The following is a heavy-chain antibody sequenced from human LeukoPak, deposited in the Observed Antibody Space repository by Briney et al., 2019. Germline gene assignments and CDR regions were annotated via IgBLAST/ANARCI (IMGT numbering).Heavy chain of an antibody. Sequence: ASVKVSCKVSGYTLTELSMHWVRRAPGKGLEWMGGFDPEDGETIYAQKFQGRVTMTEDTSTDTAYMELSSLRSEDTAVYYCATFMRWLRRGWFDPWGQGTLVTVSS. CDR2: FDPEDGET. D-gene: IGHD5-12*01. CDR3: ATFMRWLRRGWFDP. J-gene: IGHJ5*02. V-gene: IGHV1-24*01. CDR1: GYTLTELS.